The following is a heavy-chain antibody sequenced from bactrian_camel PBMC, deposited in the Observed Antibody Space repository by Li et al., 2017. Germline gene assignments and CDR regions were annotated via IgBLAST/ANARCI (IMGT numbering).Heavy chain of an antibody. J-gene: IGHJ4*01. CDR1: GYIYNGGC. V-gene: IGHV3S35*01. CDR2: IYTGGGST. CDR3: ARSSGRYCLLKLRDFII. Sequence: DVQLVESGGGSVQAGGSLRLSCVASGYIYNGGCMGWFRQAPGKQREPVAIIYTGGGSTSYADSAKGRFTISQDNARETVYLQMNSLKPEDSAMYYCARSSGRYCLLKLRDFIIWGQGTQVTVS. D-gene: IGHD3*01.